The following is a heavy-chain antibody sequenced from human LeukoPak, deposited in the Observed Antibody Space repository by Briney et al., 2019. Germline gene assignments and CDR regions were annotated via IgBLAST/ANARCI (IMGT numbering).Heavy chain of an antibody. CDR1: GGSISSSSYY. V-gene: IGHV4-39*01. Sequence: PSQTLSLTCTVSGGSISSSSYYWGWIRQPPGKGLEWIGSIYYSGSTYYNPSLKSRVTISVDTSKNQFSLKLSSVTAADTAVYYCARRVSSWLPENWFDPWGQGTLVTVSS. CDR3: ARRVSSWLPENWFDP. CDR2: IYYSGST. D-gene: IGHD6-13*01. J-gene: IGHJ5*02.